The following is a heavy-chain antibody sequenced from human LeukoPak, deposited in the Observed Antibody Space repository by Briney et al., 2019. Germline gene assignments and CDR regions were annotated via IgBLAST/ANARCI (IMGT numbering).Heavy chain of an antibody. CDR2: ISYDGSNK. J-gene: IGHJ6*02. Sequence: GGSLRLSCAASGFTFSSYGMHWVRQAPGKGLEWVAVISYDGSNKYYADSVKGRFTNSRDNSKNTLYLQMNSLRAEDTAVYYCAKAQIVVLRYYYYGMDVWGQGTTVTVSS. V-gene: IGHV3-30*18. CDR3: AKAQIVVLRYYYYGMDV. CDR1: GFTFSSYG. D-gene: IGHD2-15*01.